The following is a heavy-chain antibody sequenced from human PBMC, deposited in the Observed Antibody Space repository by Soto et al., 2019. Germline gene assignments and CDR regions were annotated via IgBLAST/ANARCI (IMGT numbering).Heavy chain of an antibody. CDR1: GGSISGFY. J-gene: IGHJ4*02. CDR2: VHTGGTT. CDR3: ARISGGPSR. D-gene: IGHD3-10*01. Sequence: QLQLQESGPGLVKPSETLSLTCPVSGGSISGFYWNWFRQPAGPGLEWIGLVHTGGTTNNKPSLRSRVTMSVDTSKNQFSLKLTSVTAADTAVYYCARISGGPSRWGQGTLVTVSS. V-gene: IGHV4-4*07.